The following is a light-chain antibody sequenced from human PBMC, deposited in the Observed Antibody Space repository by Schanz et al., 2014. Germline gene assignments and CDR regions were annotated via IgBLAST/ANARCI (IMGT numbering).Light chain of an antibody. V-gene: IGLV2-11*01. Sequence: QSALTQPRSMSGSPGQSVTISCTGTSGDVGEYNYVSWFQQYPGKAPKLMIYDVSTRPLGVPDRFSGSKSGNAASLTISGLQAEDEADYYCSSYTSSSTWVFGGGTKLTVL. CDR2: DVS. CDR3: SSYTSSSTWV. J-gene: IGLJ3*02. CDR1: SGDVGEYNY.